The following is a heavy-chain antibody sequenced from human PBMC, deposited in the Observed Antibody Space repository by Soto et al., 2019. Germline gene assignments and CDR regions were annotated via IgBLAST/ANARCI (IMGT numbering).Heavy chain of an antibody. CDR1: GYTFTSYG. J-gene: IGHJ5*02. D-gene: IGHD6-13*01. CDR2: INAANGDT. CDR3: VRRHVSASGIDWFDP. Sequence: GASVKVSCKASGYTFTSYGLHWVRQAPGQRLEWMGWINAANGDTIYSPKFQGRITITRDTSASTAYMELSSLRSEDTAFYYRVRRHVSASGIDWFDPWGQGTLVTVS. V-gene: IGHV1-3*01.